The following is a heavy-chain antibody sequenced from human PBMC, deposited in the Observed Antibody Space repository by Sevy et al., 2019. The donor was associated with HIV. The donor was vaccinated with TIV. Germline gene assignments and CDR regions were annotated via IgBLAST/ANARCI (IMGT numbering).Heavy chain of an antibody. CDR3: ARDWWDTYGYHWLDP. Sequence: GGSLRLSCAASGFTFSSYSMVWVRQAPGKGLEWTSYISAGSVMIDYADSVKGRFTISRDNVKKSVYLEMNSLRVEDTAVYYCARDWWDTYGYHWLDPWGPGTLVTVSS. V-gene: IGHV3-48*01. CDR2: ISAGSVMI. CDR1: GFTFSSYS. J-gene: IGHJ5*02. D-gene: IGHD5-18*01.